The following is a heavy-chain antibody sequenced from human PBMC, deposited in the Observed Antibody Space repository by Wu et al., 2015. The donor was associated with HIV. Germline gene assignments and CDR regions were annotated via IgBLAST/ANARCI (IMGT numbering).Heavy chain of an antibody. CDR3: ARDNRLLVVRVRFPSAYYYGMDV. Sequence: QVQLVQSGAEVKKPGASVKVSCKASGYTFISYGISWVRQAPGQGLEWMGWISAYNGNTNYAQKLQGRVTMTTDTSTSTAYMELRSLRSDDTAVYYCARDNRLLVVRVRFPSAYYYGMDVVGPKGPRSTVSS. J-gene: IGHJ6*01. CDR2: ISAYNGNT. CDR1: GYTFISYG. D-gene: IGHD3-10*01. V-gene: IGHV1-18*01.